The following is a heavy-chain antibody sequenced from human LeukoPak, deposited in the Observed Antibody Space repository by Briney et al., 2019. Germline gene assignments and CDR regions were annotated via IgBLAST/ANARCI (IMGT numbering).Heavy chain of an antibody. D-gene: IGHD6-19*01. CDR1: GFSFSDYH. V-gene: IGHV3-11*01. CDR2: ISPGGETV. CDR3: AIGRDIAVAGPGGYFDH. J-gene: IGHJ4*02. Sequence: GGSLRLSCAASGFSFSDYHMNWIRQAPGKGLEWLSYISPGGETVYFADSLKGRFTISRDGAKNSLYLQMNSLTDEDTAMYYCAIGRDIAVAGPGGYFDHWGQGTLVTVSS.